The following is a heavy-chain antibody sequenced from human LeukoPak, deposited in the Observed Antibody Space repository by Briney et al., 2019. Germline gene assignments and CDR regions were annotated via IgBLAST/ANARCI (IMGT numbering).Heavy chain of an antibody. CDR2: MSASGGST. V-gene: IGHV3-23*01. CDR1: GFTFRSYG. Sequence: GGSLRLSCAVSGFTFRSYGMSWVRQAPGKGLEWVSGMSASGGSTNYADSVKARFTISRDNSKNTLYLQMKSLRAEDTAVYYCAKDNEYSYGYGDYWGQGTLVTVSS. D-gene: IGHD5-18*01. CDR3: AKDNEYSYGYGDY. J-gene: IGHJ4*02.